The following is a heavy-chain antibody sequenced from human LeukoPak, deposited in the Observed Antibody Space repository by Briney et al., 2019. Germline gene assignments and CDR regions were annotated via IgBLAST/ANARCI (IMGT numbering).Heavy chain of an antibody. Sequence: PGGSLRLSCAASGFTFRSYAMSWVRQAPGKGLEWVSAISGSGGSTYYADSVKGRFTISRDNSKNTLYLQMNSLRAEDTAVYYCAKSYYGSGSYYKNRGAPFDYWGQGTLVTVSS. V-gene: IGHV3-23*01. CDR1: GFTFRSYA. D-gene: IGHD3-10*01. CDR3: AKSYYGSGSYYKNRGAPFDY. J-gene: IGHJ4*02. CDR2: ISGSGGST.